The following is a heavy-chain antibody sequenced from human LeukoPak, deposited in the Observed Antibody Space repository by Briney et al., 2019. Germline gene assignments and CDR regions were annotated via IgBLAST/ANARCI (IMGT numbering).Heavy chain of an antibody. Sequence: GGSLRLSCAASGFTFSSYEMNWVRQAPGKGLEWVSYISSSGSTIYYADSVKGRFTISRDNVKNSVYLQMNSLRAEDTAVYYCARASRGSPNNDYWGQGTLVTVSS. D-gene: IGHD6-13*01. CDR3: ARASRGSPNNDY. CDR1: GFTFSSYE. J-gene: IGHJ4*02. CDR2: ISSSGSTI. V-gene: IGHV3-48*03.